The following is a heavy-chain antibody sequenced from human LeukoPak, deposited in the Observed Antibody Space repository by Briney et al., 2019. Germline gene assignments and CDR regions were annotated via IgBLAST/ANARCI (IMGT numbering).Heavy chain of an antibody. J-gene: IGHJ4*02. V-gene: IGHV3-74*01. CDR2: INGDGSST. CDR3: ATSFGPVIAAAGTGAD. CDR1: GFTFNSHW. D-gene: IGHD6-13*01. Sequence: GGSLRLSCAASGFTFNSHWMHWVRQAPGKGLVWVSRINGDGSSTTYADSVGGRFTISRDDAKNTLYLEMNSLRAEDTAVYYCATSFGPVIAAAGTGADWGQGTLVTVSS.